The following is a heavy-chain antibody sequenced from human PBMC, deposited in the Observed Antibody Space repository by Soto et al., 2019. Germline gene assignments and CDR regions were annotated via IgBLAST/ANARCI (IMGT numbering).Heavy chain of an antibody. CDR3: ARDLRVLGPDDY. V-gene: IGHV3-21*01. Sequence: PGGSLRLSCSASGFTFGIYSRNWVRQAPGKGLEWVSSISSSSSYIYYADSVKGRFTISRDNAKNSLYLQMNSLRAEDTAVYYCARDLRVLGPDDYWGQGTLVTVSS. CDR2: ISSSSSYI. J-gene: IGHJ4*02. CDR1: GFTFGIYS. D-gene: IGHD7-27*01.